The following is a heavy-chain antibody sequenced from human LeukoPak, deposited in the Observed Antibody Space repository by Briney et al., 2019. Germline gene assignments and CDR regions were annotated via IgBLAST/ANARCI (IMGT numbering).Heavy chain of an antibody. D-gene: IGHD4-17*01. J-gene: IGHJ6*03. CDR2: IYYSGST. CDR3: ASGAGDSLPPRYFYSYYMDV. CDR1: GGSISSSSFY. Sequence: SETLSLTCTVSGGSISSSSFYWGWIRQSPGKGLEGIGCIYYSGSTYYNPSLKSRVTISVDTSRNQFSLTLNSVTAADPAAYYCASGAGDSLPPRYFYSYYMDVWGKGTTVTVSS. V-gene: IGHV4-39*07.